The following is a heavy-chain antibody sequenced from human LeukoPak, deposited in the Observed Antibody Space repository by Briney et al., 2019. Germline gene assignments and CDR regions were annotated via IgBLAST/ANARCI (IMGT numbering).Heavy chain of an antibody. Sequence: SETLSLTCAVYGGSFSGYYWSWIRQPPGKGLEWIGEINHSGSTNYNPSLKSRVTISVDTSKNQFSLKLSSVTAADTAVYYCARHGTGRWLQFYYFDYWGQGTLVTVSS. CDR2: INHSGST. CDR3: ARHGTGRWLQFYYFDY. D-gene: IGHD5-24*01. J-gene: IGHJ4*02. V-gene: IGHV4-34*01. CDR1: GGSFSGYY.